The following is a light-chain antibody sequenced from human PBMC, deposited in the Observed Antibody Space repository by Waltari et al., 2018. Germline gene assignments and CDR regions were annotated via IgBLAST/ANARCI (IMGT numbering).Light chain of an antibody. Sequence: DIQRTQSPSTLSASVGDTFITPCRASQSITTSLAWYQQKPGKAPDVLIYGASNLESGVPSRFSGSGSGTEFTLTISSLQPDDFATYYCQQYKSYKTFGQGTRVEIK. CDR1: QSITTS. CDR3: QQYKSYKT. CDR2: GAS. J-gene: IGKJ1*01. V-gene: IGKV1-5*03.